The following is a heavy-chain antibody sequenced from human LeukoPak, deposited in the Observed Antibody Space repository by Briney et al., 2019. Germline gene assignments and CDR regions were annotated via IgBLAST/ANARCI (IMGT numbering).Heavy chain of an antibody. CDR2: IRSQANSYAA. J-gene: IGHJ4*02. CDR1: GFTFSGSA. V-gene: IGHV3-73*01. Sequence: GGSLRLSCAASGFTFSGSAIHWVRQASGKGLEWVGRIRSQANSYAAAYAASVTGRFTISRDDSKDTAYLQMNSLKTEDTAVYYCTRHSADYWGQGTLVTVSS. CDR3: TRHSADY.